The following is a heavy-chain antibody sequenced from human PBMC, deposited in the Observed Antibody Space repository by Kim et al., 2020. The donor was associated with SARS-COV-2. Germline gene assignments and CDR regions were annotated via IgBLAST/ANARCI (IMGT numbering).Heavy chain of an antibody. CDR1: GYTFTGYY. CDR2: INPNSGGT. D-gene: IGHD6-13*01. J-gene: IGHJ6*02. CDR3: ARGGDSSSWPYYYGMDV. Sequence: ASVKVSCKASGYTFTGYYMHWVRQAPGQGLEWMGRINPNSGGTNYAQKFQGRVTMTSDTSISTAYMELSRLRSDDTVVYYCARGGDSSSWPYYYGMDVWGQGTTVTVSS. V-gene: IGHV1-2*05.